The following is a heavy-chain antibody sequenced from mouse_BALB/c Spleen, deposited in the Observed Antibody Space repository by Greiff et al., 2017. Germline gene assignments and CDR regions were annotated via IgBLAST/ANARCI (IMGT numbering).Heavy chain of an antibody. Sequence: EVQLQESGGGLVQPGGSLKLSCTASGFDFSRYWMSWVRQAPGKGLEWIGEINPDSSTINYTPSLKDKFIISRDNAKNTLYLQMSKVRSEDTALYYCARPKHYGSSYWYFDVWGAGTTVTVSS. V-gene: IGHV4-1*02. D-gene: IGHD1-1*01. J-gene: IGHJ1*01. CDR1: GFDFSRYW. CDR3: ARPKHYGSSYWYFDV. CDR2: INPDSSTI.